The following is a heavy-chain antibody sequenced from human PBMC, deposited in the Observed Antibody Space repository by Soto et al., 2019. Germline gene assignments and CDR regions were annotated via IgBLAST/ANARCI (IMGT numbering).Heavy chain of an antibody. Sequence: PSETLSLTCAVSGGSISSGGYSWSWIRQPPGKGLEWIGYIYHSGSTYYNPSLKSRVTISVDTSKNQFSLKLSSVTAADTAVYYCARRRPAAHTDVWGQGTTVTVSS. V-gene: IGHV4-30-2*03. CDR3: ARRRPAAHTDV. J-gene: IGHJ6*02. CDR2: IYHSGST. CDR1: GGSISSGGYS. D-gene: IGHD2-2*01.